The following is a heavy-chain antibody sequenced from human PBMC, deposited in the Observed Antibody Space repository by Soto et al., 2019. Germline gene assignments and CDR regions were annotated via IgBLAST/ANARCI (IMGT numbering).Heavy chain of an antibody. J-gene: IGHJ4*02. D-gene: IGHD1-26*01. Sequence: QVQLVQSGAEVKKPGSSVKVSCKTSGGTFSSYAISWVRQAPGQGLEWMGGIIPNFGTANYAQKFQGRVTITEDESTSTAYMEMSSLRSEDTAVYYCARDRVLRGEGSNLGAWGQGTLVTVSS. CDR2: IIPNFGTA. CDR1: GGTFSSYA. CDR3: ARDRVLRGEGSNLGA. V-gene: IGHV1-69*01.